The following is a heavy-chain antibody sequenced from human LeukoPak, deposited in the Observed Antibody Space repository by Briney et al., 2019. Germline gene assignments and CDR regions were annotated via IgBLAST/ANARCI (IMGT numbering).Heavy chain of an antibody. D-gene: IGHD6-19*01. J-gene: IGHJ4*02. Sequence: ASVKVSCKASGYTFTSYDINWVRQATGQGLEWMGWMNPNSGNTGYAQKFQGRVTITRNTSISTAYMELSSLRSEDTAVYYCARGSVAGDYFDYWGQGTLVTVSS. V-gene: IGHV1-8*03. CDR3: ARGSVAGDYFDY. CDR1: GYTFTSYD. CDR2: MNPNSGNT.